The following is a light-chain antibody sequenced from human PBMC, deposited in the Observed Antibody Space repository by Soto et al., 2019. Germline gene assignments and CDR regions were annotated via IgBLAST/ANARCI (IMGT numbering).Light chain of an antibody. J-gene: IGLJ1*01. CDR1: SNDVGSYDF. Sequence: QSVLTQPASVSGSPGQSIAISCTGTSNDVGSYDFVSWYQQQPGKAPKLLIYEVSNRPSGVSHRFSGSKYDNTASLTISGLQSEDEADYYCSSSTTFTTLVFGTGTKVTVL. V-gene: IGLV2-14*01. CDR3: SSSTTFTTLV. CDR2: EVS.